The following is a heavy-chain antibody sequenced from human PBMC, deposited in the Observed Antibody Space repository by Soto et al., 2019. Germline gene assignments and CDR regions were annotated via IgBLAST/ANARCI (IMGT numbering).Heavy chain of an antibody. Sequence: EVQLVESGGGLVKPGGSLRLSCAASGFTFSSYSMNWVRQAPGKGLEWVSSISSSSSYIYYADSVKGRFTISRDNAKNSLYLQMSSLRAEYTAVYDCARDPSSSWYDVGASDIWGQGTMVTVSS. CDR3: ARDPSSSWYDVGASDI. CDR1: GFTFSSYS. V-gene: IGHV3-21*01. J-gene: IGHJ3*02. D-gene: IGHD6-13*01. CDR2: ISSSSSYI.